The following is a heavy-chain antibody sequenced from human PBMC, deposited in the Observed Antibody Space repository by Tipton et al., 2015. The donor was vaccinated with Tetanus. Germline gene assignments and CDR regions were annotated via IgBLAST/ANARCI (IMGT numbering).Heavy chain of an antibody. Sequence: LSLTCAASGFTLRSYSMSWVRQAPGKGLEWVSYISTTGNTIYYADSVKGRFTISRDNAKNLLSLQMSSLRREDTAVYYCASSTVTRWGPGTLVTVSS. J-gene: IGHJ4*02. CDR1: GFTLRSYS. V-gene: IGHV3-48*01. CDR3: ASSTVTR. CDR2: ISTTGNTI. D-gene: IGHD4-17*01.